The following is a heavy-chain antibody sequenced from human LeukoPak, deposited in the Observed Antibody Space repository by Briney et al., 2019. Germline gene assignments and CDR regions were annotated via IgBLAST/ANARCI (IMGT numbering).Heavy chain of an antibody. V-gene: IGHV4-59*08. CDR2: IYYSGST. CDR1: GGSISSYY. Sequence: PSETLSLTCTVSGGSISSYYWSWIRQPPGKGLEWIGYIYYSGSTNYNPSLKSRVTISVDTSKNQFSLKLSSVTAADTAVYYCARHTVWAGYYYYCGMDVRGQGTTVTVSS. D-gene: IGHD4-11*01. J-gene: IGHJ6*02. CDR3: ARHTVWAGYYYYCGMDV.